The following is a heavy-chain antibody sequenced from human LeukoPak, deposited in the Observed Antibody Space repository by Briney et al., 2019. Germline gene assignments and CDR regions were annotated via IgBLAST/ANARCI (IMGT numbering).Heavy chain of an antibody. D-gene: IGHD1-26*01. Sequence: GGSLRLSCEASGFTFSDHYMDWVRQAPGKGLEWVGHSRNKDNSYTTEYAASVKGRFTISRDDSKNSLYLQMNSLKTEDTAVYYCTRGDRGTYYGRNDYWGQGILVTVSS. V-gene: IGHV3-72*01. CDR1: GFTFSDHY. CDR2: SRNKDNSYTT. J-gene: IGHJ4*02. CDR3: TRGDRGTYYGRNDY.